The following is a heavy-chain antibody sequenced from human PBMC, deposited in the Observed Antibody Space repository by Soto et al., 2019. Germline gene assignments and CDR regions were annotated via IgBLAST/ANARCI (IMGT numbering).Heavy chain of an antibody. CDR3: AKSRQAGTAMAPFDY. Sequence: QVQLVESGGGVVQPGRSLRLSCAASGFTFSSYGMHWVRQAPGKGLEWVAVISYDGSNKYYADSVKGRFTISRDNSKNTLYLQMNSLRAEDTAVYYCAKSRQAGTAMAPFDYWGQGTLVTVSS. CDR2: ISYDGSNK. CDR1: GFTFSSYG. V-gene: IGHV3-30*18. D-gene: IGHD5-18*01. J-gene: IGHJ4*02.